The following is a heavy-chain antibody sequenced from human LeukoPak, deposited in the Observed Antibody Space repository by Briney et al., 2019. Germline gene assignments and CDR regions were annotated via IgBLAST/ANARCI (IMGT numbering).Heavy chain of an antibody. J-gene: IGHJ4*02. CDR2: ISYDGSNK. CDR3: AKDEVGVEDY. D-gene: IGHD1-26*01. CDR1: GFTFSSYG. Sequence: PGRSLRLSCAASGFTFSSYGMHWVRQAPGKGLEWVAVISYDGSNKYYADSVKGRFTISRDNSMNTLYLQMNSLRAEDTAVYYCAKDEVGVEDYWGQGTLVTVSS. V-gene: IGHV3-30*18.